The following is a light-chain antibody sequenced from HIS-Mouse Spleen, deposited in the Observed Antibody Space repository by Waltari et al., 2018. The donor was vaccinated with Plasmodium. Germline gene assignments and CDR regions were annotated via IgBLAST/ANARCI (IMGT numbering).Light chain of an antibody. V-gene: IGLV3-25*03. CDR2: KDS. CDR3: QSADSSGTPNWV. CDR1: ALPKQY. Sequence: SYELTQPPPVSVSPGQTARITCSGDALPKQYAYWYQQKPGQAPVLVIYKDSERPSGIPERFSGSRSGTTGTLTISGVQAEDEADYYCQSADSSGTPNWVFGGGTKLTVL. J-gene: IGLJ3*02.